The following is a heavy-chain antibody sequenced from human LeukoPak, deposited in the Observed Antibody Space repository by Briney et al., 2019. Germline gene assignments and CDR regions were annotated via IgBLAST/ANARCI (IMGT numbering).Heavy chain of an antibody. D-gene: IGHD6-13*01. CDR1: GFTFDDYG. Sequence: GGSLRLSCAASGFTFDDYGMSWVRQAPGKGLEWVSGINWNGGSTGYADSVKGRFTISRDNAKNSLYLQMNSLRAEDTALYYCAGAGSYSSSWYEFGYYYYYYMDVWGKGTTVTVSS. V-gene: IGHV3-20*04. J-gene: IGHJ6*03. CDR2: INWNGGST. CDR3: AGAGSYSSSWYEFGYYYYYYMDV.